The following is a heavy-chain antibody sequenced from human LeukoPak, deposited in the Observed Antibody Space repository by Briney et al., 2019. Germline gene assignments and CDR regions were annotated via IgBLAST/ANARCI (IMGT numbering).Heavy chain of an antibody. CDR3: GRINYNGDY. Sequence: GGSLRLSCAASGFTLSSYWAHWVRQPPGKGLMWLSRTNEDGRYADYADSVKGRFTISRDNAKNTVYLQMNSLRTEDTAVYFCGRINYNGDYWGRGTLVTVSS. J-gene: IGHJ4*02. CDR2: TNEDGRYA. V-gene: IGHV3-74*01. D-gene: IGHD3-10*01. CDR1: GFTLSSYW.